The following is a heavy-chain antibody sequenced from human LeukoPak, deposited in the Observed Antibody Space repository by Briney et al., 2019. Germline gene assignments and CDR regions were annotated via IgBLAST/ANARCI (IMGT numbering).Heavy chain of an antibody. V-gene: IGHV3-7*01. CDR3: AKEGAYPIITYDS. D-gene: IGHD3-10*01. CDR2: IKRDGNEK. J-gene: IGHJ5*01. CDR1: GFTFSRYW. Sequence: GGSLRLSCAASGFTFSRYWMNWVRQAPGKGLEWVANIKRDGNEKNYVDSVKGRFSIPRDNAKNSLYLQMDSLRAEDTAVYYCAKEGAYPIITYDSWGQGALVTVSS.